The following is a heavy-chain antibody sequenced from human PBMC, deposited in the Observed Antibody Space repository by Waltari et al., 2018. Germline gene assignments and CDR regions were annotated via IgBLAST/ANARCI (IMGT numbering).Heavy chain of an antibody. CDR1: GFPFSDYY. Sequence: QLQLVESGGGLVKPGGSLSVPCSACGFPFSDYYLHWIRQAPGKGLEWLSYVSPTGTYTHYADSVKGRFSLSRDNAKNSLHLQMNSLRAEDTAVYYCARDFDTSGWFDPWGQGTLVTVSS. J-gene: IGHJ5*02. V-gene: IGHV3-11*06. CDR2: VSPTGTYT. D-gene: IGHD3-22*01. CDR3: ARDFDTSGWFDP.